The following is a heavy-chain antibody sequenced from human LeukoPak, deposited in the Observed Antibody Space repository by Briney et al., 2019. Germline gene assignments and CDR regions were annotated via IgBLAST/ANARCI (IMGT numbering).Heavy chain of an antibody. D-gene: IGHD3-22*01. V-gene: IGHV1-69*04. CDR2: IIPILGIA. CDR3: ARDNYYYDSSGYYSRDFDY. CDR1: GGTFSSYA. Sequence: ASVKVSCTASGGTFSSYAIGWVRQAPGQGLEWMGRIIPILGIANYAQKFQGRVTITADKSTSTAYMELSSLRSEDTAVYYCARDNYYYDSSGYYSRDFDYWGQGTLVTVSS. J-gene: IGHJ4*02.